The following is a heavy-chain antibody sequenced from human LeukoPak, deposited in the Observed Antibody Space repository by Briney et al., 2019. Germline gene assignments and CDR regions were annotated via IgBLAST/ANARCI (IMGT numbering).Heavy chain of an antibody. D-gene: IGHD6-19*01. J-gene: IGHJ5*02. CDR1: GGSISSYY. CDR3: ASSEPITPGWYNWFDP. Sequence: SETLSLTCTVSGGSISSYYWSWIRQPAGKGLEWIGRIYTSGSTNYNPSLKSRVTMSVDTSKNQFSLKLSSVTAADTAVYYCASSEPITPGWYNWFDPWGQGTLVTVSS. V-gene: IGHV4-4*07. CDR2: IYTSGST.